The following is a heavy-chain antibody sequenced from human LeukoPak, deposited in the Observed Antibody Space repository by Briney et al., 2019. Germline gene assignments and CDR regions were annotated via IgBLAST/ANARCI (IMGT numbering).Heavy chain of an antibody. Sequence: ASVKVSCNASGYTFNAYYIQWVRQAPGQALEWMGWIDPHSGDTNYAQKFQGRVTMTRNTSITTVYMELSRLRSDDTALYYCSRDPSIVVVTANFDYWGQGALVTVSS. D-gene: IGHD2-21*02. CDR3: SRDPSIVVVTANFDY. CDR2: IDPHSGDT. CDR1: GYTFNAYY. V-gene: IGHV1-2*02. J-gene: IGHJ4*02.